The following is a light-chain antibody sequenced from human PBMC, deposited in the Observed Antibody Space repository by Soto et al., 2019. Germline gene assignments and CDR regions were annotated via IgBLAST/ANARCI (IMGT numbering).Light chain of an antibody. V-gene: IGLV1-40*01. Sequence: QSVLAQPLSVSGAVGQRVTISCTGSSSNIGARYDIHWYQQLPRSAPKLLIYGNTNRPSGVPDRFSGSKSGTSASLAITGLQAEDEADYYCQSYDSSLRRVFGGGTQLTVL. J-gene: IGLJ2*01. CDR3: QSYDSSLRRV. CDR1: SSNIGARYD. CDR2: GNT.